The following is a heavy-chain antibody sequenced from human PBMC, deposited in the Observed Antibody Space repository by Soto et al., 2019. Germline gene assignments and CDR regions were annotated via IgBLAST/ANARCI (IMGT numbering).Heavy chain of an antibody. Sequence: SHTLSLTFAISGYSVASNSAAWNLIRQSPSRGLEWLGRTYYRSKWYNDYAVSVKSRITINPDTSKNQFSLQLNSVTPEDTAVYYCARGSVRWFDPWGQGTLVTVSS. D-gene: IGHD3-10*02. CDR2: TYYRSKWYN. V-gene: IGHV6-1*01. CDR1: GYSVASNSAA. CDR3: ARGSVRWFDP. J-gene: IGHJ5*02.